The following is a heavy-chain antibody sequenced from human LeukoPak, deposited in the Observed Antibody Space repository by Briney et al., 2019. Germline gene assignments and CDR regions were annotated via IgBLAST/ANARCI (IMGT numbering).Heavy chain of an antibody. Sequence: EASVKVSCKASGYTFTSYYMHWVRQAPGQGLEWVGIINSSGDPTTYSQKFQGRVTMTSDMSTSTVYMELSSLRSEDTAVYYCAREGGYCRGGSCYRRNDAFYIWGRETTVTVSS. CDR2: INSSGDPT. D-gene: IGHD2-15*01. V-gene: IGHV1-46*01. CDR3: AREGGYCRGGSCYRRNDAFYI. CDR1: GYTFTSYY. J-gene: IGHJ3*02.